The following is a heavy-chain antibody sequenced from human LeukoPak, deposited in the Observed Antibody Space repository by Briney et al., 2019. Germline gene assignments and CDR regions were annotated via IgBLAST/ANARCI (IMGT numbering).Heavy chain of an antibody. CDR3: ARGYSEYCSGGSCYSDYYMDV. D-gene: IGHD2-15*01. V-gene: IGHV4-59*01. J-gene: IGHJ6*03. Sequence: PSETLSLTCTVSGGSISSYYWSWIRQPPGKGLEWIGYIYYSGSTNYNPSLKSRVTTSVDTSKNQFSLKLSSVTAADTAVYYCARGYSEYCSGGSCYSDYYMDVWGKGTTVTVSS. CDR1: GGSISSYY. CDR2: IYYSGST.